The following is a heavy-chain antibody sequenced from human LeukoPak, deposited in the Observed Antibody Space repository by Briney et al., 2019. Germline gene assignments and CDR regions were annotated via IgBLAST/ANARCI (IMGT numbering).Heavy chain of an antibody. CDR1: GGSISSSSYY. V-gene: IGHV4-39*01. CDR3: ARSGIAAAATRWFDP. CDR2: FYYSGST. Sequence: SETLSLTCTVSGGSISSSSYYWGWIRQPPGKGLEWIGSFYYSGSTYYNPSLKSRVTISVDTSKNQFSLKLSSVTAADTAVYYCARSGIAAAATRWFDPWGQGTLVTVSS. D-gene: IGHD6-13*01. J-gene: IGHJ5*02.